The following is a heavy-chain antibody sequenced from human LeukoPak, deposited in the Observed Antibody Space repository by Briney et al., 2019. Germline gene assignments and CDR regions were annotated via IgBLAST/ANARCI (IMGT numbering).Heavy chain of an antibody. J-gene: IGHJ4*02. CDR1: GFTFSSYG. CDR3: ASIQFGIAARWVAFDY. D-gene: IGHD6-6*01. CDR2: ISGSGGST. V-gene: IGHV3-23*01. Sequence: GGSLRLSCAASGFTFSSYGMSWVRQAPGKGLEWVSAISGSGGSTYYADSVKGRFTISRDNAKNSLYLQMNSLRAEDTAVYYCASIQFGIAARWVAFDYWGQGTLVTVSS.